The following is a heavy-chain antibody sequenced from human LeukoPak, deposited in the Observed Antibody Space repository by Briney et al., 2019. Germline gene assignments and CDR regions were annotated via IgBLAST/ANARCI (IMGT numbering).Heavy chain of an antibody. CDR3: AKDPTTIKEYSRFGISFDY. CDR2: ISGGGGST. Sequence: PGGSLRLSCAASGFTFSSYAMSWVRQAPGKGLEWVSAISGGGGSTYYADSVKGRFTISRDNSKNTLYLQMNSLRAEDTAVYYCAKDPTTIKEYSRFGISFDYWGQGTLVTVSS. D-gene: IGHD6-6*01. CDR1: GFTFSSYA. J-gene: IGHJ4*02. V-gene: IGHV3-23*01.